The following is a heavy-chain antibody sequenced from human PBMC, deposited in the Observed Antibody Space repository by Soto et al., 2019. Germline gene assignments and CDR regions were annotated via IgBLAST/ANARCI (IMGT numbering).Heavy chain of an antibody. Sequence: SETLSLTCTVSGGSISSYYWSWIRQPAGKGLEWIGRIYTSGSTNYNPSLKSRVTMSVYTSKNQFSLKLSSVTAADTAVYYRARIDSAKYYYYGMDVWVQGTTVTVS. CDR1: GGSISSYY. CDR3: ARIDSAKYYYYGMDV. D-gene: IGHD2-15*01. V-gene: IGHV4-4*07. CDR2: IYTSGST. J-gene: IGHJ6*02.